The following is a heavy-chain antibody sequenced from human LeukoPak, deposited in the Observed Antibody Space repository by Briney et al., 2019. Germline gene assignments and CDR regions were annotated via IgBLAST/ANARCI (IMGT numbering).Heavy chain of an antibody. D-gene: IGHD3-22*01. V-gene: IGHV3-30-3*01. CDR1: GFTFSRYT. CDR2: ISYDGSNK. Sequence: GGSLRLSCAASGFTFSRYTMHWVRRAPGKGQEWVAVISYDGSNKYYADSVKGRFTISRDNSKNTLYLQMNSLRAEDTAVYYCACEENSSGYSFDYWGQGTLVTVSS. CDR3: ACEENSSGYSFDY. J-gene: IGHJ4*02.